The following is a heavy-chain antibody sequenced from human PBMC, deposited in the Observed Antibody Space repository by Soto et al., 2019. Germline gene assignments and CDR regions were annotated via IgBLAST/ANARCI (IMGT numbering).Heavy chain of an antibody. V-gene: IGHV1-69*05. J-gene: IGHJ6*02. CDR2: IIPIFGTA. Sequence: QVQLVQSGAEVKKPGSSVKVSCKASGGTFSSYAISWVRQAPGQGLEWMGGIIPIFGTANYAQQFQGRVTITPYESTRTVSINSSSFRSQERAVYYGAREPEVYDYGMDVWGQGTTVTVSS. CDR1: GGTFSSYA. CDR3: AREPEVYDYGMDV.